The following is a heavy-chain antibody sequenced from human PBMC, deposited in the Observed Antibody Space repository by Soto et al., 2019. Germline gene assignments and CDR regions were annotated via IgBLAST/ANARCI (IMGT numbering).Heavy chain of an antibody. CDR1: GFSVSSSY. V-gene: IGHV3-66*01. J-gene: IGHJ5*02. D-gene: IGHD3-9*01. Sequence: XXSLRLSCTVSGFSVSSSYMHWVRQAPGKGLAWVSVVYSDGATDYADSVKGRFTISRDNSKNTLYLQMNSLRAEDTAVYYCARDYDILTGYLAWFDPWGQGTLVTVSS. CDR3: ARDYDILTGYLAWFDP. CDR2: VYSDGAT.